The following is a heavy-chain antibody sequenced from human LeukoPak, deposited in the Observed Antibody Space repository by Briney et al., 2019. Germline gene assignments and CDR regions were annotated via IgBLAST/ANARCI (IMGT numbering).Heavy chain of an antibody. J-gene: IGHJ6*02. CDR1: GGSISSYY. Sequence: KPSETLSLTCTVSGGSISSYYWSWIRQPPGKGLEWIGYIYYSGSTNYNPSLKSRVTISVDPSKNQFSLKLSSVTAADTAVYYCASVPHITMVRGVTNRYYYYYGMDVWGQGTTVTVSS. D-gene: IGHD3-10*01. CDR3: ASVPHITMVRGVTNRYYYYYGMDV. V-gene: IGHV4-59*08. CDR2: IYYSGST.